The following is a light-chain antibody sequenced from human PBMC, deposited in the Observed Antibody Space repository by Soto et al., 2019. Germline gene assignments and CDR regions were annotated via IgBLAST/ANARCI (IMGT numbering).Light chain of an antibody. CDR3: CSYAGSYTHYV. CDR1: SSDCGGYNY. V-gene: IGLV2-11*01. Sequence: VRTQPRSVSRSPGPSVTISCTGTSSDCGGYNYVSWYQQHPGKAPKLIIYDVSKRPSGVPDRFSGSKSGNTASLTISGLQAEDAADYYCCSYAGSYTHYVFGTGTKVTVL. J-gene: IGLJ1*01. CDR2: DVS.